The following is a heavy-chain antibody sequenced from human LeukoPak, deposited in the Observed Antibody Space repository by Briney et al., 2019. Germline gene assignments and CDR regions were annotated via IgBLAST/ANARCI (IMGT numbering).Heavy chain of an antibody. CDR3: ARGQVGSSGWYYYYYYGMDV. CDR2: MNPNSGNT. J-gene: IGHJ6*02. CDR1: GYTFTSYD. D-gene: IGHD6-19*01. V-gene: IGHV1-8*01. Sequence: GASVKVSCKASGYTFTSYDINWVRQAPGQGLEWMGWMNPNSGNTGYAQKFQGRVTMTGNTSISTAYMELSSLRSEDTAVYYCARGQVGSSGWYYYYYYGMDVWGQGTTVTVSS.